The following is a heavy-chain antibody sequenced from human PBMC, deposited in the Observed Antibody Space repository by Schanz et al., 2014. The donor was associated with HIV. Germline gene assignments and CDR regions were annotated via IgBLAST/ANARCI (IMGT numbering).Heavy chain of an antibody. D-gene: IGHD3-9*01. Sequence: QVQLVQSGAEVKKPGASVKVSCKASGYTFTSYGITWVRQAPGQGLEWMGWINPANGVTKYAQKFRDRVTLTRDTSISTLYMELTSLRSDDTAVYYCARGQDWPGPRLDHWGHGTLVLVSS. CDR1: GYTFTSYG. CDR2: INPANGVT. CDR3: ARGQDWPGPRLDH. V-gene: IGHV1-2*02. J-gene: IGHJ5*02.